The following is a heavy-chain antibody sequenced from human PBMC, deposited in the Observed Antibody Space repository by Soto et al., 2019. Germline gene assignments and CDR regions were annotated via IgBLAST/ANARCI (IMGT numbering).Heavy chain of an antibody. CDR3: AKVGIAAAGTRWFDP. CDR1: GFTFSSYG. V-gene: IGHV3-30*18. D-gene: IGHD6-13*01. CDR2: ISYDGSNK. Sequence: QVQLVESGGGVVQPGRSLRLSCAASGFTFSSYGTHWVRQAPGKGLEWVAVISYDGSNKYYADSVKGRFTISRDNSKNTLYLQMNSLRAEDTAVYYCAKVGIAAAGTRWFDPWGQGTLVTVSS. J-gene: IGHJ5*02.